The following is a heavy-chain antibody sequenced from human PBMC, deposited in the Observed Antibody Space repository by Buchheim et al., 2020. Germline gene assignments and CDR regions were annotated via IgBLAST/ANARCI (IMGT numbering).Heavy chain of an antibody. CDR1: GFTFSNYA. V-gene: IGHV3-7*01. Sequence: EVQLLESGGGLVQPGGSLRLSCTASGFTFSNYAMSCVRQAPGKGLEWVANIKQDGSEKYYVDSVKGRFTISRDNAKNSLYLQMNSLRAEDTAVYYCARAFDTMVRGVIDYWGQGTL. CDR2: IKQDGSEK. J-gene: IGHJ4*02. D-gene: IGHD3-10*01. CDR3: ARAFDTMVRGVIDY.